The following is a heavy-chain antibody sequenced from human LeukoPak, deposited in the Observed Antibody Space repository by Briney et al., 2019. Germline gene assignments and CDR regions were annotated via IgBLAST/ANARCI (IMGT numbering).Heavy chain of an antibody. CDR3: ATAPTVTTIDY. Sequence: ASVKVSCKASGGTFSSYAISWVRQAPGKGLEWMGGFDPEDGETIYAQKFQGRVTMTEDTSTDTAYMELSSLRSEDTAVYYCATAPTVTTIDYWGQGTLVTVSS. CDR2: FDPEDGET. D-gene: IGHD4-17*01. J-gene: IGHJ4*02. V-gene: IGHV1-24*01. CDR1: GGTFSSYA.